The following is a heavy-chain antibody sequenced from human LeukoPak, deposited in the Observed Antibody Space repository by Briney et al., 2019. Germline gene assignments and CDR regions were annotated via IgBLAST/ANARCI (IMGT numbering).Heavy chain of an antibody. D-gene: IGHD4/OR15-4a*01. CDR3: ARDDFGYWYFDL. Sequence: PSETLSLTCTVSGYSISSGYYWGWIRQPPGKGLEWIGSIYHSGSTYYNPSLKSRVTISVDTSKNQLSLKLSSVTAADTAVYYCARDDFGYWYFDLWGRGTLVTVSS. V-gene: IGHV4-38-2*02. CDR2: IYHSGST. CDR1: GYSISSGYY. J-gene: IGHJ2*01.